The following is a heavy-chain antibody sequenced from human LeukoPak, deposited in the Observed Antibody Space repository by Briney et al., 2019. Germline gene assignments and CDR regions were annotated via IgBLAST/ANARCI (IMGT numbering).Heavy chain of an antibody. CDR3: ARVITFGGVIVSFDY. V-gene: IGHV4-59*12. CDR2: IYYSGST. CDR1: GGSISSYY. J-gene: IGHJ4*02. D-gene: IGHD3-16*02. Sequence: SETLSLTCTVSGGSISSYYWSWLRQPPGKGLEWIGYIYYSGSTNYNPSLKSRVTISVDTSKNQFSLKLSSVTAADTAVYYCARVITFGGVIVSFDYWGQGTLVTVSS.